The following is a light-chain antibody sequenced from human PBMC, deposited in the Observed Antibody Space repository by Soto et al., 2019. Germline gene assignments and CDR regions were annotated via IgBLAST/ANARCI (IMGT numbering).Light chain of an antibody. CDR2: EVS. Sequence: QSVLTQPASVSGSPGQSITISCTGTSSDVGGYNYVSWYQQHPGKAPKLMIYEVSNRPSGVSNRFSGSKSGNTASLTISGLQAEDEAGYYCSSYTTNSTVIFGGGTKLTVL. J-gene: IGLJ2*01. V-gene: IGLV2-14*01. CDR1: SSDVGGYNY. CDR3: SSYTTNSTVI.